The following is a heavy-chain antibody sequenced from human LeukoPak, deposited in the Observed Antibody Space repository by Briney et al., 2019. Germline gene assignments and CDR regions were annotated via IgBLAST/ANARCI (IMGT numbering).Heavy chain of an antibody. CDR3: ARVYTHDYLMDV. J-gene: IGHJ6*02. CDR2: INPNSGGT. Sequence: ASVKVSCKASGYTFTGYHMHWVRQAPGQGLEWMGWINPNSGGTNYAQKFQGRVTMTRDTSISTAYMELSRLRSDDTAVYYCARVYTHDYLMDVWGQGTTVTVSS. CDR1: GYTFTGYH. V-gene: IGHV1-2*02. D-gene: IGHD2-2*02.